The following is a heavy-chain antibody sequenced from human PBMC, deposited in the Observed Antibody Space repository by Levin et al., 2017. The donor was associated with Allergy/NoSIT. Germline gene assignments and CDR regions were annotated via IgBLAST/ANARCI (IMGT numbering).Heavy chain of an antibody. D-gene: IGHD4-17*01. V-gene: IGHV3-30*18. CDR3: AKGYGDHGMDV. Sequence: GESLKISCAASGFTFSSYGMHWVRQAPGKGLEWVAVISYDGSNKYYADSVKGRFTISRDNSKNTLYLQMNSLRAEDTAVYYCAKGYGDHGMDVWGQGTTVTVSS. CDR1: GFTFSSYG. J-gene: IGHJ6*02. CDR2: ISYDGSNK.